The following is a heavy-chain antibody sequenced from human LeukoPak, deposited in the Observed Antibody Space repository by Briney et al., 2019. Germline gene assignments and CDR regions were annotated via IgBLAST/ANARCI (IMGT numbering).Heavy chain of an antibody. J-gene: IGHJ4*02. V-gene: IGHV4-34*01. CDR2: INHSGST. CDR3: ARYCSSTSCYYRLDY. Sequence: SETLSLTCAVYGGSFSGYYWSWIRQPPGKGLEWIGEINHSGSTNYNPSLKSRVTISVDTSKNQFSLKLSPVTAADTAVYYCARYCSSTSCYYRLDYWGQGTLVTVSS. D-gene: IGHD2-2*01. CDR1: GGSFSGYY.